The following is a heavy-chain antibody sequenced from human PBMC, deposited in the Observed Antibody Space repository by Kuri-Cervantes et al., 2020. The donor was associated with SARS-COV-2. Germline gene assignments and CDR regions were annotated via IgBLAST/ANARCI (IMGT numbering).Heavy chain of an antibody. CDR1: GGSISSYY. CDR3: ARPSIAARPDAFDI. J-gene: IGHJ3*02. CDR2: IYYSGST. V-gene: IGHV4-59*08. D-gene: IGHD6-6*01. Sequence: ESLKISCTVSGGSISSYYWSWIRQPPGKGLEWIGYIYYSGSTNYNPSLKSRVTISVDTSKNQFSLKLSSVTAADTAVYYCARPSIAARPDAFDIWGQGTMVTVSS.